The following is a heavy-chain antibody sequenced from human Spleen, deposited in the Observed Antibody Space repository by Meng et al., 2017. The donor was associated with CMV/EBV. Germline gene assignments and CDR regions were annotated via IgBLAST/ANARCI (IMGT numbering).Heavy chain of an antibody. D-gene: IGHD3-3*01. CDR3: ARSSQGFWGMDV. CDR1: GYSISSGYY. V-gene: IGHV4-38-2*02. Sequence: GSLRLSCTVSGYSISSGYYWGWIRQPPGKGLEWIGSIYHSGSTYYNPSLKSRVTISVDTSKNQFSLKLSSVTAADTAVYYCARSSQGFWGMDVWGQGTTVTVSS. CDR2: IYHSGST. J-gene: IGHJ6*02.